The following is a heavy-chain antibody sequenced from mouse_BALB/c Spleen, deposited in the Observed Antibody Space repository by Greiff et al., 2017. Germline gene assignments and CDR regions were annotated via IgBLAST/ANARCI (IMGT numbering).Heavy chain of an antibody. CDR3: ARGGTTRSAWFAY. CDR1: GFTFSDYY. D-gene: IGHD2-14*01. Sequence: EVKLQESGGGLVKPGGSLKLSCAASGFTFSDYYMYWVRQTPEKRLEWVATISDGGSYTYYPDSVKGRFTISRDNAKNNLYLQMSSLKSEDTAMYYCARGGTTRSAWFAYWGQGTLVTVSA. J-gene: IGHJ3*01. CDR2: ISDGGSYT. V-gene: IGHV5-4*02.